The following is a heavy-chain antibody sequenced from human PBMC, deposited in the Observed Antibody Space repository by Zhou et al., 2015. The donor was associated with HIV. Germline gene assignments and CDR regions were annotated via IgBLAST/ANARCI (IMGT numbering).Heavy chain of an antibody. CDR1: GGTFSSYA. V-gene: IGHV1-69*01. D-gene: IGHD3-10*01. Sequence: QVQLVQSGAEVKKPGSSVKVSCKASGGTFSSYAISWVRQAPGQGLEWMGGIIPIFGTANYAQKFQGRVTITADESTSTAYMELSSLRSEDTAVYYCAILSPPAGLRFRESLPHGNWGQGTLVTVSS. CDR3: AILSPPAGLRFRESLPHGN. J-gene: IGHJ4*02. CDR2: IIPIFGTA.